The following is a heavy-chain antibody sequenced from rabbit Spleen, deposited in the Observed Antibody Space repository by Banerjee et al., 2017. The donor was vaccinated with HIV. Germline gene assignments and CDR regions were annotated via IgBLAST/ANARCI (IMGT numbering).Heavy chain of an antibody. CDR2: INANNGNS. CDR3: ARDTGSSFSSYGMDL. D-gene: IGHD8-1*01. V-gene: IGHV1S45*01. Sequence: EQLEESGGGLVQPEGSLTLTCKASGFTISSSYWICWVRQAPGKGLEWIACINANNGNSVYANWAKGRFTISKTSSTTVTLQMTSLTVADTATYFCARDTGSSFSSYGMDLWGPGTLVTVS. J-gene: IGHJ6*01. CDR1: GFTISSSYW.